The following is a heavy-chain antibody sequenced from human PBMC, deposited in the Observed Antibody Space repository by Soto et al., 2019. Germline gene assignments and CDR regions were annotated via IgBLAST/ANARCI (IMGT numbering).Heavy chain of an antibody. Sequence: GGSLRLSCAASGFTFSSYEMNWVRQAPGKGLEWVSYSSSSGSTKYYADSVRGRFTISRDNAKNSLYLQMNSLRAEDTAVYYCARDNGARDDAFDVWGQGTMVTVSS. CDR3: ARDNGARDDAFDV. D-gene: IGHD2-8*01. V-gene: IGHV3-48*03. J-gene: IGHJ3*01. CDR1: GFTFSSYE. CDR2: SSSSGSTK.